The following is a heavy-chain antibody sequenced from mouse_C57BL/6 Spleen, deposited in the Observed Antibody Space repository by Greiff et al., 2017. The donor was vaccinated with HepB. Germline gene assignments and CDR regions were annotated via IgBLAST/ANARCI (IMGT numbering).Heavy chain of an antibody. J-gene: IGHJ3*01. D-gene: IGHD2-5*01. CDR2: INPNNGGT. V-gene: IGHV1-26*01. CDR1: GYTFTDYY. Sequence: VQLQQSGPELVKPGASVKISCKASGYTFTDYYMNWVKQSHGKSLEWIGDINPNNGGTSYNQKFKGKATLTVDKSSSTAYMELRSLTSEDSAVYYCARGYYSNYFFAYWGQGTLVTVSA. CDR3: ARGYYSNYFFAY.